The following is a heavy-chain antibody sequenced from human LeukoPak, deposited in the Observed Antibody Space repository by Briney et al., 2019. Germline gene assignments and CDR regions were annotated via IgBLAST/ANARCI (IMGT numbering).Heavy chain of an antibody. CDR1: GFTFGDYV. Sequence: PGRSLRLSCTASGFTFGDYVMGWVRQAPGKGLEWVGFIRSKAYGGTTEYAASVKGRFTISRDDSKNIAYVQMNSLEIEDTAVYYCTREHDSSGYYKLLFDSWGQGTLVTVSS. CDR3: TREHDSSGYYKLLFDS. J-gene: IGHJ4*02. D-gene: IGHD3-22*01. V-gene: IGHV3-49*04. CDR2: IRSKAYGGTT.